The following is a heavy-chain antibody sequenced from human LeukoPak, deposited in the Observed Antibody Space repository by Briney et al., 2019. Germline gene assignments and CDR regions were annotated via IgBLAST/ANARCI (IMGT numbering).Heavy chain of an antibody. CDR3: ARGPHCSSTSCFYYYYMDV. J-gene: IGHJ6*03. D-gene: IGHD2-2*01. Sequence: ASVKVSCKASGYTFTSYDINWVRQATGQGLEWMGWMNPNSGNTGYAQKFQGRVTITRNTSISTAYMELSSLRSEDTAVYYYARGPHCSSTSCFYYYYMDVWGKGTTVTVSS. CDR1: GYTFTSYD. V-gene: IGHV1-8*03. CDR2: MNPNSGNT.